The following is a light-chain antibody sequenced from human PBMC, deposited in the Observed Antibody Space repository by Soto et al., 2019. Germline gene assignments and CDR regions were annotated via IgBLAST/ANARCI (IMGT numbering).Light chain of an antibody. CDR3: PQYGSSPWT. V-gene: IGKV3-20*01. CDR1: QTIRSNY. CDR2: GAS. J-gene: IGKJ1*01. Sequence: ETVLTQSPGTLSLSPGERATLSCRASQTIRSNYLAWYRQTPGQAPRLLIYGASNRATGIADRFSGSGSGTDFTLIISRLAPADFALYYCPQYGSSPWTFGQGTKLEIK.